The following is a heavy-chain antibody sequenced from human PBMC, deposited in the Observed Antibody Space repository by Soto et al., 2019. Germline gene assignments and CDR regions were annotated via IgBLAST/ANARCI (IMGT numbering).Heavy chain of an antibody. CDR2: IYWDDTK. D-gene: IGHD2-15*01. CDR3: ARTLNKERIPHQFYSGTDV. Sequence: SAPKLVNPTEPLTLTCPFSAFSLTTPDVYVTWIRQPQGKALEWLALIYWDDTKYYNRSLTTRXXISKDSSNNQVVLTMTNVDLVDTGTYLCARTLNKERIPHQFYSGTDVWGPGTTVTVSS. CDR1: AFSLTTPDVY. V-gene: IGHV2-70*01. J-gene: IGHJ6*02.